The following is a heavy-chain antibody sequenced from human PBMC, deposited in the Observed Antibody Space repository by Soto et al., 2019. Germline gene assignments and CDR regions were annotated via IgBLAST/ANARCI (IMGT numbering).Heavy chain of an antibody. CDR1: GCSISSYY. CDR2: IYYSGST. J-gene: IGHJ6*02. D-gene: IGHD2-21*02. V-gene: IGHV4-59*01. Sequence: PXXTLSLPCTVSGCSISSYYWXWILQPPGKGLEWIGYIYYSGSTNYNPSLKSRVTISVDTSKNQFSLKLSSVTAADTAVYYCARVEVTAHYYYYGMDVWGQGTTVTVSS. CDR3: ARVEVTAHYYYYGMDV.